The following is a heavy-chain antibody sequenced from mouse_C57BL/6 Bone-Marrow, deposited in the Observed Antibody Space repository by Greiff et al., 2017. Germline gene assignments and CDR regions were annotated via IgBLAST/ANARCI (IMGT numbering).Heavy chain of an antibody. Sequence: QVQLQQPGAELVMPGASVKLSCKASGYTFTSYWMHWVKQRPGQGLEWIGEIDPSDSYTNYNQKFKGKATLTVDTSSSTAYMQLSSLTSEDSAVYYCARWALYGSRLAYWGQGTLVTVSA. CDR3: ARWALYGSRLAY. CDR2: IDPSDSYT. V-gene: IGHV1-69*01. J-gene: IGHJ3*01. D-gene: IGHD1-1*01. CDR1: GYTFTSYW.